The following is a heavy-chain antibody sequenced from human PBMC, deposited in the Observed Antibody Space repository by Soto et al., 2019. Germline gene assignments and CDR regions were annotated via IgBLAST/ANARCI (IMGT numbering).Heavy chain of an antibody. CDR1: GYSFTSYW. CDR2: IDPSDSYT. J-gene: IGHJ3*02. D-gene: IGHD6-19*01. Sequence: GESLKISCKGSGYSFTSYWISWVRQMPGKGLEWMGRIDPSDSYTNYIPSFQGHVTISPHKSISTAYLQWSSLNASHTAMYYCGRPRVGAGLHDFDIWGKGRMVSVSS. CDR3: GRPRVGAGLHDFDI. V-gene: IGHV5-10-1*01.